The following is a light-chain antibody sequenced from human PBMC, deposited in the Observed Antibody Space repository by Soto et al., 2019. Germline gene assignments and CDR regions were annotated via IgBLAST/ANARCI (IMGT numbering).Light chain of an antibody. Sequence: QPVLTQSSSASASLGSSVKLTCTLSSGHSNYVIAWHQRRPGKAPRYSMKLEGSGSYNKGSGVPDRFSGSSSGADRYLTISDLLFEDEADYYCETWDSNTRVFGGGTKLTVL. CDR1: SGHSNYV. CDR3: ETWDSNTRV. J-gene: IGLJ3*02. CDR2: LEGSGSY. V-gene: IGLV4-60*02.